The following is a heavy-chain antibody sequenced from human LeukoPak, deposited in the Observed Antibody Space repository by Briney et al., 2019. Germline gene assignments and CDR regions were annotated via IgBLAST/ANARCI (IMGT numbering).Heavy chain of an antibody. CDR1: GFTVGSNY. Sequence: GGSLRLSCAASGFTVGSNYMSWVRQAPGKGLEWVSVIYSGGSTYYADSVKGRFTISRDNSKNTLYLQMNSLRAEDTAVYYCAREDYTERPYLDAFDIWGQGTMVTVSS. J-gene: IGHJ3*02. CDR2: IYSGGST. V-gene: IGHV3-66*02. D-gene: IGHD2-2*02. CDR3: AREDYTERPYLDAFDI.